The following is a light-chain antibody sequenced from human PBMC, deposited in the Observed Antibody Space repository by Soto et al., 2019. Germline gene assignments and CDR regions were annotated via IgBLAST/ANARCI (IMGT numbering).Light chain of an antibody. Sequence: DIQMTQSPSSLSASVGDRVTITCRASQDINNYLAWYQQKPGQVPQITIYAASTLQSTVHFITPSRFLASGSGTDFTLTIRSLQPEDVATYYCQNYHSAPFTFGPGTTVDI. CDR1: QDINNY. CDR3: QNYHSAPFT. J-gene: IGKJ3*01. CDR2: AAS. V-gene: IGKV1-27*01.